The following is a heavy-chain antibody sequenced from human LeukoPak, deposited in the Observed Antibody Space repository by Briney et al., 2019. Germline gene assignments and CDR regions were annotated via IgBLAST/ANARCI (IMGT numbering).Heavy chain of an antibody. CDR3: ARDWAEMALEN. D-gene: IGHD5-24*01. CDR1: GLKFSRQG. V-gene: IGHV3-48*02. CDR2: IRGSSTTI. Sequence: GAPQTRLSATLGLKFSRQGMNGVRQARGKGQERVSNIRGSSTTIYYADSVKGRFAISRDNAKNSLYLQMNSLRDEDTAVYYCARDWAEMALENGGHGTLVTVTS. J-gene: IGHJ4*01.